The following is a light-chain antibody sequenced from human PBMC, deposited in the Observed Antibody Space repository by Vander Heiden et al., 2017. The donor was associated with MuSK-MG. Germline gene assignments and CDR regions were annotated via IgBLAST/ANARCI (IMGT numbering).Light chain of an antibody. V-gene: IGKV1-39*01. CDR1: QSINNF. J-gene: IGKJ1*01. CDR3: HQTFSTFRT. CDR2: TAS. Sequence: DIQMTQSPPSLSASAGDRVTITCRASQSINNFLNWYQQQPGKAPKVLIHTASRLESGVPPRFSGSGSGTEYTLTISRLQPEEFATYYCHQTFSTFRTFGQGTKIEVK.